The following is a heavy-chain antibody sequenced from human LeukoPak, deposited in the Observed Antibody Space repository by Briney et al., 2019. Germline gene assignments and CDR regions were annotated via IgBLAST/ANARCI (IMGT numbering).Heavy chain of an antibody. V-gene: IGHV3-74*01. CDR1: GFTFSSYW. CDR3: ARWETTVTTLDY. D-gene: IGHD4-17*01. J-gene: IGHJ4*02. Sequence: PGGSLRLSCAASGFTFSSYWMHWVRQAPGKGLVWVSRINSDGSSTTYADSVKGRFTISRDNAKNTLYLQMNSLRAEDTAVYCCARWETTVTTLDYWGQGTLVTVSS. CDR2: INSDGSST.